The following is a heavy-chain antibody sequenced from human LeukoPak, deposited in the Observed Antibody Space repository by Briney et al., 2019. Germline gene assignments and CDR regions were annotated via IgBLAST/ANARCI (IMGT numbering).Heavy chain of an antibody. CDR2: INPNSGGT. V-gene: IGHV1-2*02. Sequence: ASVKVSCKASGYTFTGYYMHWVRQAPGQGLEWMGWINPNSGGTNYAQKFQGRVTMTRETSISTVYMELTWLRSDDTAVYSCARGGTVVRGADDAFDIWGQGTMVTVS. D-gene: IGHD3-10*01. J-gene: IGHJ3*02. CDR1: GYTFTGYY. CDR3: ARGGTVVRGADDAFDI.